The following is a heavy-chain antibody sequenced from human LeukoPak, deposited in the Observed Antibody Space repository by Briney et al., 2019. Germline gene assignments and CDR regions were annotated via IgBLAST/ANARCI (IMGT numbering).Heavy chain of an antibody. CDR3: ARAKYSSRWSLDY. CDR2: NDSNGGGA. Sequence: TGGSLRLSCATSGFTFNIYWMQWVRQVPGKGLVWVSRNDSNGGGATYADSVKGRFTTSRDNGNNTMYLQMNSLRAEDTAIYYCARAKYSSRWSLDYWGQGALVTVSS. D-gene: IGHD6-13*01. V-gene: IGHV3-74*03. CDR1: GFTFNIYW. J-gene: IGHJ4*02.